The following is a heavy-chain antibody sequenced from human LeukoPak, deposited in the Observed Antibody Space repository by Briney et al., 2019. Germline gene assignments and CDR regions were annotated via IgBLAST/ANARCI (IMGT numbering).Heavy chain of an antibody. CDR3: ARAVRDSSGYYYPY. V-gene: IGHV3-53*01. CDR2: IYSGGST. D-gene: IGHD3-22*01. J-gene: IGHJ4*02. Sequence: GGSLRLSCAASGFTFSSYAMSWVRQTPGKGLEWVSVIYSGGSTYYADSVRGRFTISRDNSKNTLYLQMNSLRAEDTAVYYCARAVRDSSGYYYPYWGQGTLVTVSS. CDR1: GFTFSSYA.